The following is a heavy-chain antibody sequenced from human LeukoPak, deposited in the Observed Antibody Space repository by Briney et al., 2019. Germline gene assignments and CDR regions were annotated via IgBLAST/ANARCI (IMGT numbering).Heavy chain of an antibody. J-gene: IGHJ4*02. D-gene: IGHD4-23*01. CDR1: GFTFSSYA. V-gene: IGHV3-23*01. CDR3: ANDKKTTVVTKAIDY. CDR2: ISGSGGST. Sequence: GGSLRLSCAASGFTFSSYAMSWVRQAPGKGLEWVSAISGSGGSTYYADSVKGRFTISRDNSKNTLYLQMNSLRAEDTAVYYCANDKKTTVVTKAIDYWGQGTLVTASS.